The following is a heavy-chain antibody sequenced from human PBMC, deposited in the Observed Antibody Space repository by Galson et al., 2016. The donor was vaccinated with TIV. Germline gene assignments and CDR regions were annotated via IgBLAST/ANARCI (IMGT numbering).Heavy chain of an antibody. J-gene: IGHJ2*01. Sequence: SVKVSCKVSGGIFRSHAISWVRQAPGQGLEWMGGIIAIFGTTDYAQKFQGRFTITADESTSTVYMELSSLRSEDTAVYYCARPSDSSWYFDLWGRGTPVIVSS. D-gene: IGHD6-13*01. CDR2: IIAIFGTT. V-gene: IGHV1-69*13. CDR3: ARPSDSSWYFDL. CDR1: GGIFRSHA.